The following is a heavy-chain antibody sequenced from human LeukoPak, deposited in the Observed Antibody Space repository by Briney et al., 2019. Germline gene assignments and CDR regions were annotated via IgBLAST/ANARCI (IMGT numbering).Heavy chain of an antibody. CDR3: ARGVTTFGVITNRIFDS. V-gene: IGHV1-46*01. CDR2: INPSGGST. CDR1: GYTFISYY. J-gene: IGHJ4*02. D-gene: IGHD3-3*01. Sequence: VAPVKVSCKASGYTFISYYMHWVRQAPGQGLEWMGIINPSGGSTRYAQKFQGRVTMTRDTSTSTVYMELSSLRSEDTAVYYCARGVTTFGVITNRIFDSWGQGTLVTVSS.